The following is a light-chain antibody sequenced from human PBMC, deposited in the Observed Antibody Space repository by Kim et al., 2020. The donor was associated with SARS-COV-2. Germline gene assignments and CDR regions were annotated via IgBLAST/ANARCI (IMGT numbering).Light chain of an antibody. Sequence: GQKVTISCSGSSSNIGNNYVAWYQQLPGTAPKLLIYDNDERPSGIPDRFSGSKSGTSATLGITGLQTGDEADYYCAAWDTSLSVGVFGGGTQLTVL. CDR2: DND. J-gene: IGLJ3*02. CDR1: SSNIGNNY. CDR3: AAWDTSLSVGV. V-gene: IGLV1-51*01.